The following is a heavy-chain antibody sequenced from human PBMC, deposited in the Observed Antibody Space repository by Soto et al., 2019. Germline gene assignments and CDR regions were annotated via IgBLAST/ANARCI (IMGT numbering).Heavy chain of an antibody. CDR2: FRGSGGST. Sequence: FGDPGGSLRLSCAASGFGFTFSTSAMSWVRQAPGKGLEWVSTFRGSGGSTYYADSVKGRFTISRDNSKNTLYLQMNSLRAEDTAVYYCAKDQANIVVVPAYYFDYWGQGTLVTVSS. V-gene: IGHV3-23*01. D-gene: IGHD2-2*01. CDR3: AKDQANIVVVPAYYFDY. J-gene: IGHJ4*02. CDR1: GFGFTFSTSA.